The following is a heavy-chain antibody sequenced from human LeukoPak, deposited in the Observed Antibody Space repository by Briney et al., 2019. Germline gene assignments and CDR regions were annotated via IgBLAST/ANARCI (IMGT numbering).Heavy chain of an antibody. J-gene: IGHJ4*02. CDR3: AKLVGATTHDY. CDR2: ISYDGSNK. Sequence: GGSLRLSCAASGFTFSSYGMRWVRQAPGKGLEWVAVISYDGSNKYYADSVKGRFTISRDNSKNTLYLQMNSLRAEDTAVYYCAKLVGATTHDYWGQGTLVTVSS. V-gene: IGHV3-30*18. D-gene: IGHD1-26*01. CDR1: GFTFSSYG.